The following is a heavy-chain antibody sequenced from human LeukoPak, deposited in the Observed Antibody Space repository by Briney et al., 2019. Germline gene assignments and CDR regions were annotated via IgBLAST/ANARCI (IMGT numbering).Heavy chain of an antibody. CDR2: IYHSGST. CDR3: ARFPYYYGSGSYSKYYFDY. Sequence: SETLSLTCTVSGYSISSGYYWGWIRQPPGKGLEWIGSIYHSGSTYYNPSLKSRVTISVDTSKNQFSLKLSSVTAADTAVYYCARFPYYYGSGSYSKYYFDYWGQGTLVTVSS. CDR1: GYSISSGYY. J-gene: IGHJ4*02. V-gene: IGHV4-38-2*02. D-gene: IGHD3-10*01.